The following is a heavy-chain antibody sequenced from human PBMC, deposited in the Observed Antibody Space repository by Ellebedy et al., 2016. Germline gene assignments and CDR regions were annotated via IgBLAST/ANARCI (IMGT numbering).Heavy chain of an antibody. Sequence: GGSLRLSXTAPGFTFSSYAMSWVRQAPGKGLEWVSAISGSGGSTYYADSVKGRFTISRDNSKNTLYLQMNSLRAEDTAVYYCAKVGSYYYDSSGYYGWGQGTLVTVSS. CDR2: ISGSGGST. CDR1: GFTFSSYA. D-gene: IGHD3-22*01. CDR3: AKVGSYYYDSSGYYG. J-gene: IGHJ4*02. V-gene: IGHV3-23*01.